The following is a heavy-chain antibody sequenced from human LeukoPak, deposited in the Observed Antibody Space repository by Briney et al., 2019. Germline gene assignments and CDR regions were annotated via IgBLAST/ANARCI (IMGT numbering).Heavy chain of an antibody. CDR3: ARLKVGCDY. CDR1: GYSFSNFW. D-gene: IGHD3-10*01. CDR2: VYPGDSDT. V-gene: IGHV5-51*01. Sequence: GESLKISCKASGYSFSNFWIGRVRQLPGKGLEWMGLVYPGDSDTRYSPSFQGQVTISADKSISTAYLQWSSLKASDTAMYYCARLKVGCDYWGQGTLVTVSS. J-gene: IGHJ4*02.